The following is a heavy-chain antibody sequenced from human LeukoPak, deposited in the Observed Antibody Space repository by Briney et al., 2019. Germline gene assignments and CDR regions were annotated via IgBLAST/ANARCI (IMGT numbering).Heavy chain of an antibody. CDR2: IYYSGST. D-gene: IGHD4-23*01. CDR3: ARVPVAYYYYYMDV. J-gene: IGHJ6*03. CDR1: GGSISSYY. V-gene: IGHV4-59*01. Sequence: PSETLSLTCAVYGGSISSYYWSWIRQPPGKGLEWIGYIYYSGSTNYNPSLKSRVTISVDTSKNQFSLKLSSVTAADTAVYYCARVPVAYYYYYMDVWGKGTTVTISS.